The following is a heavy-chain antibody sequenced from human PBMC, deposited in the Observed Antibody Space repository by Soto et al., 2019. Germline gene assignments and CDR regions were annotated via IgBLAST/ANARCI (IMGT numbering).Heavy chain of an antibody. Sequence: QITLKESGPTLVKPTQTLTLTCTFSGFSLSTSGVGVGWIRQPPGKALEWLALIYWDDDKRYSPSLKSRLTITKDTSKNQVVLTMTNMDPVDTATYYCAHRLDYDILTGYSPYEEFYGMDVWGQGTTVTVSS. V-gene: IGHV2-5*02. D-gene: IGHD3-9*01. CDR3: AHRLDYDILTGYSPYEEFYGMDV. J-gene: IGHJ6*02. CDR1: GFSLSTSGVG. CDR2: IYWDDDK.